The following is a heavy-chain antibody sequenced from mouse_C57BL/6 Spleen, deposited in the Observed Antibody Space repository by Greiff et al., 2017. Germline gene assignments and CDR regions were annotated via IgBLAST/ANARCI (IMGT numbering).Heavy chain of an antibody. V-gene: IGHV5-16*01. J-gene: IGHJ2*01. Sequence: DVMLVESEGGLVQPGSSMKLSCTASGFTFSDYYMAWVRQVPEKGLEWVANINYDGSSTYYLDSLKSRFIISRDNAKNILYLQMSSLKSEDTATYYCARMDDYDGNFDYWGQGTTLTVSS. CDR2: INYDGSST. D-gene: IGHD2-4*01. CDR1: GFTFSDYY. CDR3: ARMDDYDGNFDY.